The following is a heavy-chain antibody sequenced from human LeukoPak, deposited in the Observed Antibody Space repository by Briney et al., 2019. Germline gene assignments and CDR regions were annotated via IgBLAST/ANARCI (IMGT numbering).Heavy chain of an antibody. V-gene: IGHV3-48*04. Sequence: GGSLRLSCAASGFTFSSYSMNWVRQAPGKGLEWVSYISSSSSTIYYADSVKGRFTISRDNAKNSLYLQMNSLRAEDTAVYYCARDRVIAVAGFDYWGQGTLVTVSS. D-gene: IGHD6-19*01. J-gene: IGHJ4*02. CDR1: GFTFSSYS. CDR3: ARDRVIAVAGFDY. CDR2: ISSSSSTI.